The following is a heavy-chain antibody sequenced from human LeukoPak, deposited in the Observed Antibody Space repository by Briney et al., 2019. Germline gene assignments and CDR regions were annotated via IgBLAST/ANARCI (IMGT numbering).Heavy chain of an antibody. CDR3: AKGVAAQDNWFDP. CDR1: GFTFSNYA. V-gene: IGHV3-23*01. Sequence: GGSLRLSCAASGFTFSNYAMSWVRQAPGKGLEWVSVITDSGGSTYYADSVKGRFTISRDNTKNTLYLQMNSLRAEDTAVYYCAKGVAAQDNWFDPWGQGTLVTVSS. CDR2: ITDSGGST. J-gene: IGHJ5*02. D-gene: IGHD6-13*01.